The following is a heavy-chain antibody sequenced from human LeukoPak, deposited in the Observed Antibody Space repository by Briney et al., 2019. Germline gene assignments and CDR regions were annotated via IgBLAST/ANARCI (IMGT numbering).Heavy chain of an antibody. CDR2: LKSDGRST. D-gene: IGHD6-13*01. J-gene: IGHJ6*02. V-gene: IGHV3-74*01. CDR3: ATTIIAATMDV. CDR1: GFTFSSHW. Sequence: PGGSLRLSCAASGFTFSSHWMHWVRQAPGKGLVWVSRLKSDGRSTSYADSVKGRFTISRDNAKNTLYLQMNSLRAEDTAVYYCATTIIAATMDVWGQGTTATVSS.